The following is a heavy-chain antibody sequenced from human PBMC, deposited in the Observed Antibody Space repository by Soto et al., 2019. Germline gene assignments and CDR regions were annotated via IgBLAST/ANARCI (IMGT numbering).Heavy chain of an antibody. CDR2: ISSSSNTI. V-gene: IGHV3-48*01. J-gene: IGHJ4*02. D-gene: IGHD5-18*01. CDR1: GFTFSSYS. CDR3: ARGGYRNFDY. Sequence: EVQLVESGGGLVQPGGSLRLSCAASGFTFSSYSMNWVRQAPGKGLEWISYISSSSNTIYYADSMKGRFTISRDNATNSLYLQLNGLRAEDTAVYYCARGGYRNFDYWGQGTLVTVSS.